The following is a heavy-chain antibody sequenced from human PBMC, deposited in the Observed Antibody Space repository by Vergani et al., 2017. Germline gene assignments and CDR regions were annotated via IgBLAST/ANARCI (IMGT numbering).Heavy chain of an antibody. CDR2: ITASNGYT. CDR1: GYTFTNYG. Sequence: QVQLVQSGAEVKKPGASVKVSCKASGYTFTNYGISWVRQAPGQGLEWMGWITASNGYTKYAQKLQGRVTMTTDTSTSTVYMELRSLRSDDTAVYYCARVERVTILGVVINNYYYYMDVWGKGTAVTVSS. J-gene: IGHJ6*03. V-gene: IGHV1-18*01. CDR3: ARVERVTILGVVINNYYYYMDV. D-gene: IGHD3-3*01.